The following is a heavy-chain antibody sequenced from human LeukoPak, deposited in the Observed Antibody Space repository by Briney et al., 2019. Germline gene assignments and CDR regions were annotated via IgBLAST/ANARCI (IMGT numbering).Heavy chain of an antibody. D-gene: IGHD2-21*01. CDR3: ARLELGVVVIASDHAFDI. Sequence: GGSLRLSCAASGFTFSSYWMCWVRQAPGKGLEWVANIKQDGSEKYYVDSVKGRFTISRDNAKNSLYLQMNSLRAEDTAVYYCARLELGVVVIASDHAFDIWGQGTMVTVSS. J-gene: IGHJ3*02. CDR1: GFTFSSYW. V-gene: IGHV3-7*01. CDR2: IKQDGSEK.